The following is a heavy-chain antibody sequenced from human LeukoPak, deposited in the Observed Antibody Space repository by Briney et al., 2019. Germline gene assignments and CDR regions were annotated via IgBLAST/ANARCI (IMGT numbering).Heavy chain of an antibody. J-gene: IGHJ6*04. V-gene: IGHV3-30*04. Sequence: GGSLRLSCAASGFTFSGYSLHWVRQAPGKGLEWVALISYDGSNKYYADSVKGRFTISRDNAKNSLYLQMNSLRAEDTAVYYCAELGITMIGGVWGKGTTVTISS. CDR1: GFTFSGYS. D-gene: IGHD3-10*02. CDR3: AELGITMIGGV. CDR2: ISYDGSNK.